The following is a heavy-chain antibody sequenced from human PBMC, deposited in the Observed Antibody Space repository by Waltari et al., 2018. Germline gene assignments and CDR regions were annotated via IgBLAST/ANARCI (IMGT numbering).Heavy chain of an antibody. CDR3: ASELPRIVVVPADAYI. D-gene: IGHD2-2*01. CDR2: VYYSGGT. CDR1: NVSISSGAYY. V-gene: IGHV4-39*01. J-gene: IGHJ4*02. Sequence: QLHLQESGPGLVKPSETLYLTCTVSNVSISSGAYYWGWIRQPPGKGVGGMGKVYYSGGTHYHPSLESRIAISVDTSRNQFSLKLNSVTAADTAVYYCASELPRIVVVPADAYIWGRGTLVTVSS.